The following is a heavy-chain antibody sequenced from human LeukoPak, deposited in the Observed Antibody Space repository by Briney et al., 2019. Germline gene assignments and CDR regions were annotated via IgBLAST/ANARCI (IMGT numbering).Heavy chain of an antibody. CDR1: GFTFDDFA. V-gene: IGHV3-9*01. CDR3: AKAKSWGATPYYFDS. D-gene: IGHD3-16*01. Sequence: GGSLRLSCAASGFTFDDFAIHWVRQVPGKGLEWVSGISWNGGSVGYADSVKGRFTISRDNAKNSQYLQMNTLRAEDTALYYCAKAKSWGATPYYFDSWGQGTLVTVSS. CDR2: ISWNGGSV. J-gene: IGHJ4*02.